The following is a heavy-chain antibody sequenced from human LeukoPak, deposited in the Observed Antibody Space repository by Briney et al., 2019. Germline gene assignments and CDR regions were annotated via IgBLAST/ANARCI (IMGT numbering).Heavy chain of an antibody. V-gene: IGHV4-34*01. CDR3: ARGILYYDILTGYLLYYFDY. CDR1: GGSFSGYY. CDR2: INHSGST. J-gene: IGHJ4*02. Sequence: SETLSLTCVVYGGSFSGYYWSWIRQPPGKGLEWIGEINHSGSTNYNPSLKSRVTMSVDTPKNQFSLKLSSVTAADTAVYYCARGILYYDILTGYLLYYFDYWGQGTLVTVSS. D-gene: IGHD3-9*01.